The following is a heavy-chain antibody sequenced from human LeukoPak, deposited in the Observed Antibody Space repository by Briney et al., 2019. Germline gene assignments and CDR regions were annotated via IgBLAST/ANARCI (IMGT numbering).Heavy chain of an antibody. CDR1: GGSISSYY. CDR3: AITKGDSGAFDY. Sequence: PSETLSLTCTVSGGSISSYYWSWIRQPPGEGLEWIGYIYYSGSTNYNPSLKSRVTISVDTSKNQFSLKLSSVTAADTAVYYCAITKGDSGAFDYWGQGTLVTVSS. J-gene: IGHJ4*02. CDR2: IYYSGST. D-gene: IGHD3-10*01. V-gene: IGHV4-59*01.